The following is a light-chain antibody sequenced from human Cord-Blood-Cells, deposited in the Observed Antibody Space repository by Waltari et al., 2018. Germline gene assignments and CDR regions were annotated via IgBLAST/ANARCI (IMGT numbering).Light chain of an antibody. CDR2: KAS. J-gene: IGKJ1*01. CDR3: QQYNSYSWT. Sequence: IQMTQSPSTLSASVGDRVTITCRASQSISSWLDWYQQKPGKAPNLLIYKASSLESGVPSRFSGSGSGTEFTLTISSLQPDDFATYYCQQYNSYSWTCGQGTKVEIK. V-gene: IGKV1-5*03. CDR1: QSISSW.